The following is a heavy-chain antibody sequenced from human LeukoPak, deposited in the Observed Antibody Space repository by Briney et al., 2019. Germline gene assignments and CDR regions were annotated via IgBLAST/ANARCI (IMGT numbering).Heavy chain of an antibody. J-gene: IGHJ4*02. V-gene: IGHV1-8*03. D-gene: IGHD3-22*01. CDR1: GYTFTSYD. CDR2: MNPNSGNT. CDR3: ARVKRRGSGYSLYFDS. Sequence: ASVKVSCKASGYTFTSYDINWVRQATGQGLEWMGWMNPNSGNTGYAQKFQGRVTITTDESTSTAYMELSSLRSEDTAVYFCARVKRRGSGYSLYFDSWGQGTLVTVSS.